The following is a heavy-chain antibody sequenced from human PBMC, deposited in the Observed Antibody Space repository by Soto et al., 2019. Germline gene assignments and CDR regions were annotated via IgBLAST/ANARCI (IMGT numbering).Heavy chain of an antibody. Sequence: QVQLQESGPGLVKPSETLSLTCTVSGGSMSSYYWSWIRQPPGKGLEWIGYMYYSGSTNYNPSLKSRVTMSVDTPKNQFSLKLSSVTAADTAVYYCARRGYGPGFPYYYGMDVWGQGTTVTVSS. J-gene: IGHJ6*02. CDR2: MYYSGST. D-gene: IGHD3-10*01. CDR3: ARRGYGPGFPYYYGMDV. CDR1: GGSMSSYY. V-gene: IGHV4-59*01.